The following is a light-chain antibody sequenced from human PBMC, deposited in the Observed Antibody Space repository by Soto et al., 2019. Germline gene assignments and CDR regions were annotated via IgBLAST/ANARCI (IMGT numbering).Light chain of an antibody. CDR2: DVS. CDR1: SSDVGGYDY. CDR3: SSYTISSLYV. V-gene: IGLV2-14*03. Sequence: QSVLTQAASVSGSPGQSITISCTGTSSDVGGYDYVSWYQHHPGKAPKLMIYDVSNRPSGVSNRFSGPKPGNTASLTISGLQAEDEADYYCSSYTISSLYVFGTGTKVTVL. J-gene: IGLJ1*01.